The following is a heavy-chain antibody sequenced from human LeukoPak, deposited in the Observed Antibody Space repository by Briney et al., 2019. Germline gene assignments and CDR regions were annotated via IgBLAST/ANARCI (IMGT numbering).Heavy chain of an antibody. CDR2: INEDGSDK. CDR1: GFTFRNYW. Sequence: LGGSLRLPCAASGFTFRNYWMSWLRQAPGKGLEWVANINEDGSDKDCVDSVKGRFTISRDNAKSSLYLQMNSLRVEDTAVYYCARDRSPEAFDIWGQGTMVTVSS. D-gene: IGHD1-14*01. J-gene: IGHJ3*02. V-gene: IGHV3-7*03. CDR3: ARDRSPEAFDI.